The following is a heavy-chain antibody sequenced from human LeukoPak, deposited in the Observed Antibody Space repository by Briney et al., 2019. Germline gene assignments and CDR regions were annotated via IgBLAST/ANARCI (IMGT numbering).Heavy chain of an antibody. D-gene: IGHD3-22*01. CDR3: ARDGYYYDSSGYNPNYYYYMDV. V-gene: IGHV1-2*02. J-gene: IGHJ6*03. CDR2: INPNSGGT. Sequence: EASVTVSCKASGYTFTGYYMHWVQQAPGQGLEWMGWINPNSGGTNYAQKFQGRVTMTRGTSISTAYMELSSLRSEDTAVYYCARDGYYYDSSGYNPNYYYYMDVWGKGTTVTISS. CDR1: GYTFTGYY.